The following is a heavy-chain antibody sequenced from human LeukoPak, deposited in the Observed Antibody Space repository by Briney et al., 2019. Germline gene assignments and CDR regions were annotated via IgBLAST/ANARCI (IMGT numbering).Heavy chain of an antibody. J-gene: IGHJ4*02. CDR2: IYTSGST. Sequence: SQTLSLTCTVSGGSISSGSYYWSWIRQPAGKGLEWIGRIYTSGSTNYNPSLKRRVTISEETAKNQFSLKLSSVTAADTAVYYCARGSTRATLDYWGQGTLVTVSS. D-gene: IGHD2-2*01. V-gene: IGHV4-61*02. CDR1: GGSISSGSYY. CDR3: ARGSTRATLDY.